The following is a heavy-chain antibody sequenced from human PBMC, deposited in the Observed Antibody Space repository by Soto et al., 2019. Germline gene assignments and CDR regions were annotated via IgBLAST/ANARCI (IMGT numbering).Heavy chain of an antibody. V-gene: IGHV1-69*06. CDR2: IIPIFGTA. D-gene: IGHD3-3*01. CDR3: ARAALEISGVVSPPFYYYYYMDV. Sequence: GASVKVSCKASGYTFTGYYMHWVRQAPGQGLEWMGGIIPIFGTANYAQKFQGRVTMTANTSTSTAYMELSSLRSEDTAVYYCARAALEISGVVSPPFYYYYYMDVWGKGTTVTVSS. J-gene: IGHJ6*03. CDR1: GYTFTGYY.